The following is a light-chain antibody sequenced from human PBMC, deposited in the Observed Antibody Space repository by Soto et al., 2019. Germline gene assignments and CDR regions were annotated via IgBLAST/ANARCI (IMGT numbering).Light chain of an antibody. CDR2: AGS. CDR1: QSLLHSNGYNY. CDR3: MGAVQTPRT. J-gene: IGKJ2*01. V-gene: IGKV2-28*01. Sequence: DIVMTQSPLSLPVTPGEPASISCRSSQSLLHSNGYNYLDWYLQKPAQSPQLLIYAGSNRASGVPDRFSGSGSATDFTLKISRVEAEDVGTYYCMGAVQTPRTFGPGTKLEIK.